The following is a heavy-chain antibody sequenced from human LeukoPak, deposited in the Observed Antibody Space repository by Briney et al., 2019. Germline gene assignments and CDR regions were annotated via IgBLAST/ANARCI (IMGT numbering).Heavy chain of an antibody. J-gene: IGHJ4*02. Sequence: ASVKVSCKATGFTFTNYDINWVRQATGQGLEWMGWMNPINGNTGYAQKFQGRVTMTRDTSISTAYMELRSLTSEDTAVYYCARLGPTELPAWGQGTLVTVSS. D-gene: IGHD1-14*01. CDR1: GFTFTNYD. V-gene: IGHV1-8*01. CDR2: MNPINGNT. CDR3: ARLGPTELPA.